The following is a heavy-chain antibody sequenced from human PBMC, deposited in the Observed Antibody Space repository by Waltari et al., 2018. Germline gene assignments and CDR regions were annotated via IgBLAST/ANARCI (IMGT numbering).Heavy chain of an antibody. J-gene: IGHJ6*03. CDR2: VTNGST. V-gene: IGHV4-4*07. Sequence: QVQLQESGPGLVKPSEHLSLTCTVSGVSISVYYWPCMRQHAGQGLDWIGRVTNGSTNYNPSLKSRVTMSTDTSKNELSLKLSSVTAADTAVYYCASEGMATIGKYSYYYYMDVWGEGTTVTISS. CDR1: GVSISVYY. D-gene: IGHD6-13*01. CDR3: ASEGMATIGKYSYYYYMDV.